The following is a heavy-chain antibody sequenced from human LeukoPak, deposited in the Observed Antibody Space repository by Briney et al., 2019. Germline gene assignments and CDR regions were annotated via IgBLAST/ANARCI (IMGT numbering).Heavy chain of an antibody. J-gene: IGHJ3*02. CDR3: ARDPGIVVVVAATQKDAFDI. D-gene: IGHD2-15*01. V-gene: IGHV3-7*01. CDR2: INRDGSQK. Sequence: GGSLRLSCAASGFSLSGYWMTWVRQAPGKGLEWVANINRDGSQKNHVDSVQGRFTISRDNARNSLYLQMNSLGAEDTAVYYCARDPGIVVVVAATQKDAFDIWGQGTMVTVSS. CDR1: GFSLSGYW.